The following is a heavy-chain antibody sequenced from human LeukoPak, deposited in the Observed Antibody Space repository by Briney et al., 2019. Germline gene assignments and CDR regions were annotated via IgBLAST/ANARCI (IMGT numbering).Heavy chain of an antibody. CDR3: ARDLPPGAAGVTGPFDY. CDR2: TYYRSKWYN. V-gene: IGHV6-1*01. D-gene: IGHD6-13*01. Sequence: SGPTLVNPSQTLSLTCAISGDSVSSNSAAWNWIRQSPSRGLEWLGRTYYRSKWYNDYAVSVKSRITINPDTSKNQFSLQLSSVTPEETALYYCARDLPPGAAGVTGPFDYWGQGTLVTVSA. J-gene: IGHJ4*02. CDR1: GDSVSSNSAA.